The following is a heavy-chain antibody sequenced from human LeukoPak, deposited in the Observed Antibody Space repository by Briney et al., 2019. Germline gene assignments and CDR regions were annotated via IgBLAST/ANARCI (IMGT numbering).Heavy chain of an antibody. CDR1: GGSISSSNYY. CDR2: IYYSGDT. CDR3: ARLETSRMNFDY. V-gene: IGHV4-39*01. J-gene: IGHJ4*02. Sequence: SETLSLTCTVSGGSISSSNYYWDWIRQPPGKGLEWIGTIYYSGDTYCNPSLKSRVTISVDTSKNQFSLKLSSVTAADTAVYYCARLETSRMNFDYWGQGTLVTVSS. D-gene: IGHD2/OR15-2a*01.